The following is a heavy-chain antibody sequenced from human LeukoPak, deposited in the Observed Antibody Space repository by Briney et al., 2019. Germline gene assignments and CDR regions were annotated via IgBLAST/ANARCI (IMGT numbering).Heavy chain of an antibody. J-gene: IGHJ5*02. CDR3: ARVPAAIGGFDP. V-gene: IGHV4-30-4*08. CDR1: GGSISSGDYY. D-gene: IGHD2-2*01. Sequence: SETLSLTCTVSGGSISSGDYYWSWIRQPPGKGLEWIGYIYYSGSIYYNPSLKSRVTISVDTSKNQFSLKLSSVTAADTAVYYCARVPAAIGGFDPWGQGTLVTVSS. CDR2: IYYSGSI.